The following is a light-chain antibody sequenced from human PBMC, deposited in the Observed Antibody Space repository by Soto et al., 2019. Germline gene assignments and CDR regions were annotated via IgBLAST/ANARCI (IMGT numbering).Light chain of an antibody. CDR1: QSVSSY. CDR3: QQRSNPFT. J-gene: IGKJ5*01. Sequence: EIVLTQSPATLSLSPGERATLSCRASQSVSSYLAWYQQKPGQAPRLLIYDASNRATGIPARFSGSGSGTDFTLTISSLEPEDFAVYYCQQRSNPFTFGKGHDWRLN. V-gene: IGKV3-11*01. CDR2: DAS.